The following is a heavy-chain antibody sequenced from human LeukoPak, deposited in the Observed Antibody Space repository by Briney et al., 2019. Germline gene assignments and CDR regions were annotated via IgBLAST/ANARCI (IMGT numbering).Heavy chain of an antibody. D-gene: IGHD3-10*01. J-gene: IGHJ5*02. Sequence: SETLSLTCTVSGGSISSYYWIWIRQPPGEGREWVGYIYYSGSTNYNPSLKSRVTISVDTSKNQFSLKLSSVTAADTAVYYCARLWGPRGVRGVSFWFDPWGQGTLVTVSS. CDR3: ARLWGPRGVRGVSFWFDP. V-gene: IGHV4-59*01. CDR1: GGSISSYY. CDR2: IYYSGST.